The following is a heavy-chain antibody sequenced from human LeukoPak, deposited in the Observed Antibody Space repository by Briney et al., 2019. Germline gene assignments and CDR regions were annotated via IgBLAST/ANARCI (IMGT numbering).Heavy chain of an antibody. CDR1: GFTFSSYA. J-gene: IGHJ6*03. V-gene: IGHV3-23*01. Sequence: GGSLRLSCAASGFTFSSYAMSWVRQAPGKGLEWVSAISGSGGSTYYADSVKGRFTISRDNAKNSLYLQMNSLRAEDTAVYYCAREKEGYCSRTSCYLDYYHYYMDVWGKGTTVTISS. D-gene: IGHD2-2*01. CDR2: ISGSGGST. CDR3: AREKEGYCSRTSCYLDYYHYYMDV.